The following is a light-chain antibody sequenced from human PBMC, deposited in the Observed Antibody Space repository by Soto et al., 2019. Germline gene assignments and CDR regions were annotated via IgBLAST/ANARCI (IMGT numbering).Light chain of an antibody. Sequence: EMVMTQSPATLSVSPGERATLSCRASQSVSSNLAWYQQKPGQAPRLLIYGASTRATGIPAWFSGSGSGTEFTLTISSLQSEDFAVYYCQQYNNWPYTFGQGTKLEIK. CDR1: QSVSSN. CDR2: GAS. CDR3: QQYNNWPYT. J-gene: IGKJ2*01. V-gene: IGKV3-15*01.